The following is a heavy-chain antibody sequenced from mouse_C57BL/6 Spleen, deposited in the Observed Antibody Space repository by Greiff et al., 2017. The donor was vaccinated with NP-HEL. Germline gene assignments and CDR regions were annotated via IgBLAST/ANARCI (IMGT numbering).Heavy chain of an antibody. J-gene: IGHJ2*01. CDR2: INPNNGGT. V-gene: IGHV1-26*01. Sequence: VQLQQSGPELVKPGASVKISCKASGYTFTDYYMNWVKQSHGKSLEWIGDINPNNGGTSYNQKFKGKATLTVDKSSSTAYMELRSLTSEDSAVYYCARGTYDYVNYWGQGTTLTVSS. CDR1: GYTFTDYY. D-gene: IGHD2-4*01. CDR3: ARGTYDYVNY.